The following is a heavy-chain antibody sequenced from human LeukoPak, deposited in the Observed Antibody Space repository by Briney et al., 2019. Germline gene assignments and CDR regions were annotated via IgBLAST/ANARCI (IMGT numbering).Heavy chain of an antibody. CDR3: ARYPTAVYYYYYGMDV. J-gene: IGHJ6*02. D-gene: IGHD2-21*02. CDR1: GFTFSSYE. V-gene: IGHV3-48*03. Sequence: GGSLRLSCAASGFTFSSYEMNWVRQAPGKGLEWVSYISSSGSTIYYADSVKGRFTISRDNAKNSLYLQMNSLRAEDTAVYYCARYPTAVYYYYYGMDVWGQGTTVTVSS. CDR2: ISSSGSTI.